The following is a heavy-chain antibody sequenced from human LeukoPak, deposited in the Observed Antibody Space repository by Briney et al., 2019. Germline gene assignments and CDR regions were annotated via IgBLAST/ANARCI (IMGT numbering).Heavy chain of an antibody. CDR3: ARAGVATIPFDP. D-gene: IGHD5-12*01. CDR1: GGSISSGGYY. Sequence: SQTLSLTRTVSGGSISSGGYYWSWIRQHPGKGLEWIGYIYYSGSTYYNPSLKSRVTISVDTSKNQFSLKLSSVTAADTAVYYCARAGVATIPFDPWGQGTLVTVSS. CDR2: IYYSGST. V-gene: IGHV4-31*03. J-gene: IGHJ5*02.